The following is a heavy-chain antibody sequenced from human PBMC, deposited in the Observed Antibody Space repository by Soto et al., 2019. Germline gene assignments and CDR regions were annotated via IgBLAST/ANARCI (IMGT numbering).Heavy chain of an antibody. CDR1: GGSFTGYY. CDR3: ARGHGRFAH. CDR2: INHSGFT. Sequence: QLQLHQSGAGLLKPSETLSLTCDVSGGSFTGYYWSWIRQPPGKGLEWIGEINHSGFTNYNPSLTGRDTISLDTSKSQFSLKLKSLTAADTAFYFCARGHGRFAHWGQGTLVTVSS. V-gene: IGHV4-34*01. J-gene: IGHJ4*02.